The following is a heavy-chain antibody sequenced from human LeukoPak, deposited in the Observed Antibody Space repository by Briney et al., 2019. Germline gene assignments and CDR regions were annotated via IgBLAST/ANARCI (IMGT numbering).Heavy chain of an antibody. J-gene: IGHJ6*03. D-gene: IGHD3-3*01. V-gene: IGHV1-69*05. CDR1: GGTFSSYA. CDR2: IIPIFGTA. CDR3: ARVWSGYKGGYYYYMDV. Sequence: ASVKVSCKASGGTFSSYAISWVRQAPGQGLEWMGGIIPIFGTANYAQKFQGRVTITTDESTSTAYMELSSLRSEDTAVYYCARVWSGYKGGYYYYMDVWGKGTTVTVSS.